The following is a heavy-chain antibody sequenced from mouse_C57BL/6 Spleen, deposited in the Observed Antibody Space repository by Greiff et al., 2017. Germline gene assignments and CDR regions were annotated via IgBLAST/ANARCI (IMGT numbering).Heavy chain of an antibody. V-gene: IGHV7-3*01. Sequence: EVKLVESGGGLVQPGGSLSLSCAASGFTFTDYYMSWVRQPPGKALEWLGFIRNKANGYTTEYSASVKGRFTISRDNSQSILYLQMNALRAEDSATYYCARYGNYGGFAYWGQGTLVTVSA. D-gene: IGHD2-1*01. J-gene: IGHJ3*01. CDR1: GFTFTDYY. CDR2: IRNKANGYTT. CDR3: ARYGNYGGFAY.